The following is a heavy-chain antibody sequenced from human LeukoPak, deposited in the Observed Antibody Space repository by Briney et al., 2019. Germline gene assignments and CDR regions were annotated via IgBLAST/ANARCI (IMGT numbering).Heavy chain of an antibody. CDR3: ARDQMSSGWDI. CDR1: GFSFSTSW. CDR2: IKSDGRST. Sequence: GGSLRLSCAASGFSFSTSWMHWVRQGPGRGLVWVSLIKSDGRSTIYADSVKGRFTISRDNAKNSLYLQMNSLRAEDTAVYYCARDQMSSGWDIWGQGTLVTVSS. D-gene: IGHD6-19*01. J-gene: IGHJ4*02. V-gene: IGHV3-74*01.